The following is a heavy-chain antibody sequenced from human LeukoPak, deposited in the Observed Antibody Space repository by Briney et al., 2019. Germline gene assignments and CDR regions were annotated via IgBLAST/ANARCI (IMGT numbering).Heavy chain of an antibody. J-gene: IGHJ2*01. CDR3: ARDDVLSLGISFDL. D-gene: IGHD3-10*02. Sequence: GGSLRLSCTASGFPFSTYAMNWVRQAPGKGLEWVSYISGSGSSIYYADSVEGRFTISRDNAKHSLYLQMNSLRAEDTAVYYCARDDVLSLGISFDLWGRGTLVTVSS. V-gene: IGHV3-48*03. CDR2: ISGSGSSI. CDR1: GFPFSTYA.